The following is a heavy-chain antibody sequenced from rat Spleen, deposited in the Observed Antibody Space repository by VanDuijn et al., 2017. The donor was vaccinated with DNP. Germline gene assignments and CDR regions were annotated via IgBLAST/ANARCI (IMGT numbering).Heavy chain of an antibody. CDR3: ARRYYGYTYFDY. J-gene: IGHJ2*01. V-gene: IGHV5-25*01. CDR2: IRTDSGRT. Sequence: EVQLVESGGGLVQPGRSLKLSCAASGFIFSNYDMAWVRQAPTKGLEWVTSIRTDSGRTYYRHSVKGRFTFSIDNAKSTLYLQMDSLRSEDTATYYCARRYYGYTYFDYWGQGVTVTVSS. CDR1: GFIFSNYD. D-gene: IGHD1-6*01.